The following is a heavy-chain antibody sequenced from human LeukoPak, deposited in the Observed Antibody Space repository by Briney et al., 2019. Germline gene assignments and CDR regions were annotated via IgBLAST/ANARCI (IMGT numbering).Heavy chain of an antibody. J-gene: IGHJ3*02. CDR2: IYSGGST. D-gene: IGHD3-22*01. Sequence: GGSLRLSCAASGFTVSSNYMSWVRQAPGKGLEWVSVIYSGGSTYYADSVKGGFTISRDNSKNTLYLQMNSLRAEDTAVYYCARGYYYDSSGYVDAFDIWGQGTMVTVSS. V-gene: IGHV3-66*01. CDR3: ARGYYYDSSGYVDAFDI. CDR1: GFTVSSNY.